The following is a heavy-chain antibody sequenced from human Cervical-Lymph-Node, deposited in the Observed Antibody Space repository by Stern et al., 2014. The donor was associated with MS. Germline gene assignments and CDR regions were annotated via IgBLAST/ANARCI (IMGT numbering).Heavy chain of an antibody. V-gene: IGHV3-30*03. CDR3: ESAPQATTY. J-gene: IGHJ4*02. CDR1: GFTFSRYG. Sequence: VQLVESGGGVAQPGGSLRLSCAAAGFTFSRYGMYWMGQAPGKGLEWVAVISYDGSKKYYADSVKGRFTISRDNSKNTVYLQMNSLRTEDTAIYYCESAPQATTYWGQGTLVTVSS. D-gene: IGHD1-1*01. CDR2: ISYDGSKK.